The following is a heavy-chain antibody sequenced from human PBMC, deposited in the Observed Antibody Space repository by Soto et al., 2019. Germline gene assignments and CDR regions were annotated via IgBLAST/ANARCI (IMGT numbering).Heavy chain of an antibody. Sequence: QVQLQQWGAGLLKPSETLSLTCAVYRGSFSGYYWSWIRQPPGKGLEWIGEINHSGSTNYNPSLKSRVTISVDTSKNQFSLKLSSVTAADTAVYYCARGIAILYLPRFDPWGQGTLVTVSS. CDR2: INHSGST. V-gene: IGHV4-34*01. CDR1: RGSFSGYY. CDR3: ARGIAILYLPRFDP. D-gene: IGHD2-15*01. J-gene: IGHJ5*02.